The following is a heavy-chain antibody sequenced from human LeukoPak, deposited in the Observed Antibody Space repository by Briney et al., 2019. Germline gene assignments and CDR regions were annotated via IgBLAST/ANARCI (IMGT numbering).Heavy chain of an antibody. Sequence: GGSLRLSCAASGFTFSSYSMNWVRQAPGKGLEWVSYISSSSSTIYYADSVKGRFTISRDNAKNSLYLQMNSLRAEDTAVYYCARDYYYDNSGQPVRVDYWGPGTLVTVSS. CDR2: ISSSSSTI. V-gene: IGHV3-48*04. D-gene: IGHD3-22*01. CDR1: GFTFSSYS. J-gene: IGHJ4*02. CDR3: ARDYYYDNSGQPVRVDY.